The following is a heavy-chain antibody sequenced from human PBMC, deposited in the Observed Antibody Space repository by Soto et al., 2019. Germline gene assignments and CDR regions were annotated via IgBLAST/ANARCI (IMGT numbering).Heavy chain of an antibody. D-gene: IGHD5-12*01. Sequence: QVQLQESGPGLVKPSQTLSLTCTVSGGSISSGDYYWSWIRQPPGKGLEWIGYIYYSGSTYYNPSLKSRVTISVDTSKNQFSLKLSSVTAADTAVYYCAREGWLHPGINNWFDPWGQGTLVTVSS. CDR1: GGSISSGDYY. J-gene: IGHJ5*02. CDR2: IYYSGST. V-gene: IGHV4-30-4*01. CDR3: AREGWLHPGINNWFDP.